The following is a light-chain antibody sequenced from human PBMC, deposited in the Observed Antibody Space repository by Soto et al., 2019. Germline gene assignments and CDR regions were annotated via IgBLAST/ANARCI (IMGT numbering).Light chain of an antibody. V-gene: IGKV3-11*01. J-gene: IGKJ1*01. CDR1: QSVSSY. CDR3: QQRSNWPPWK. CDR2: DAS. Sequence: EIVLTQSPVTLSLSPGERATLSCRASQSVSSYLAWYQQKPGQAPRLLIYDASNRATGIPARFSGSGSGTDFTLTISSLEPEDFAVYYCQQRSNWPPWKCGQGTKGAIK.